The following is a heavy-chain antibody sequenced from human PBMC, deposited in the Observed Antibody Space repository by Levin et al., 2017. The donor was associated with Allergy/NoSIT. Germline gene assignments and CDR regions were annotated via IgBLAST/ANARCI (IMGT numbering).Heavy chain of an antibody. V-gene: IGHV5-51*01. CDR3: ARHGKTSLRFDAFDI. Sequence: VASVKVSCKGSGYTFTSHWIGWVRQMPGKGLEWMGIIYPSDSDTRYSPSFQGQVTISADKSISTAYLQWSSLKASDTATYYCARHGKTSLRFDAFDIWGQGTMITVSS. CDR1: GYTFTSHW. J-gene: IGHJ3*02. CDR2: IYPSDSDT.